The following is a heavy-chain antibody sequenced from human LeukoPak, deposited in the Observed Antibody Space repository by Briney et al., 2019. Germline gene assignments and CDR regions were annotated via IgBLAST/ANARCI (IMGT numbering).Heavy chain of an antibody. V-gene: IGHV3-11*04. CDR2: ISHTGSFI. CDR3: ARTKKGDGYNMYDWFDP. J-gene: IGHJ5*02. Sequence: GGSLRLSCAASGFTFSDYYMSWVRQAPGKGLEWVSYISHTGSFIYYADSVKGRFTISSDNAKNSLYLQMNSLRAEDTAVYYCARTKKGDGYNMYDWFDPWGQGTLVTVSS. CDR1: GFTFSDYY. D-gene: IGHD5-24*01.